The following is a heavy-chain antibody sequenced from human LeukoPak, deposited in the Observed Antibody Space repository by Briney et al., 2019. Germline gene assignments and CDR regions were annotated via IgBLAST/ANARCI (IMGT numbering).Heavy chain of an antibody. V-gene: IGHV3-15*01. CDR1: GFTFSNAW. CDR3: TTEYYYDSSGLFDY. Sequence: PGGSLRLSCVVSGFTFSNAWMSWVRQAPGKGPEWVGRIKKKADGGTTDYAAPVKGRFTISRDDSKNTLYLQMNSLKTEDTAVYCCTTEYYYDSSGLFDYWGQGTLVTVSS. J-gene: IGHJ4*02. CDR2: IKKKADGGTT. D-gene: IGHD3-22*01.